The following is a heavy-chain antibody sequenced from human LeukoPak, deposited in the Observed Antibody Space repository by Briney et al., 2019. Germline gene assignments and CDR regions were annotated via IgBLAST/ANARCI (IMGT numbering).Heavy chain of an antibody. V-gene: IGHV3-30-3*01. CDR3: AREVAPYYDILTGVDY. CDR2: ISYDGSNK. J-gene: IGHJ4*02. CDR1: GFTFSSYA. Sequence: GGSLRLSCAASGFTFSSYAMHWVRQAPGKGLEWVAVISYDGSNKYYADSVKGRFTISRDNSKNTLYLQMNSLRAEDTAVYYCAREVAPYYDILTGVDYWGQGTLVTVSS. D-gene: IGHD3-9*01.